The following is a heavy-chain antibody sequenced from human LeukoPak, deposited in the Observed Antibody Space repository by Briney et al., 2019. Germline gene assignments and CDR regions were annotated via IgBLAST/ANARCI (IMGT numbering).Heavy chain of an antibody. J-gene: IGHJ3*02. CDR2: IKPDGSEG. V-gene: IGHV3-7*02. Sequence: GGSLRLSCAASGFTLSTYWMSWVRQAPGKGLEWVANIKPDGSEGTYVDSVKGRFTISRDNADNSLYLQMNSLRAEDTAVYYCARGLGDGSIWGQGTMVTVSS. D-gene: IGHD5-24*01. CDR1: GFTLSTYW. CDR3: ARGLGDGSI.